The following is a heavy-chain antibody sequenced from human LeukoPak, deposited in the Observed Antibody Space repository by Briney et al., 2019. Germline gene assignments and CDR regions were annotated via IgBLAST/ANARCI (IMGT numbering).Heavy chain of an antibody. Sequence: GGSLRLSCAASGFIFSSYSMNWVRQAPGKGLEWISYISGGGGNIHYADSVEGRFTISRDNAKNSVYLQMNSLRAEDSAVYYCARDFNWAFDFWSQGILVTVSS. D-gene: IGHD1-1*01. CDR1: GFIFSSYS. J-gene: IGHJ4*02. CDR2: ISGGGGNI. CDR3: ARDFNWAFDF. V-gene: IGHV3-48*01.